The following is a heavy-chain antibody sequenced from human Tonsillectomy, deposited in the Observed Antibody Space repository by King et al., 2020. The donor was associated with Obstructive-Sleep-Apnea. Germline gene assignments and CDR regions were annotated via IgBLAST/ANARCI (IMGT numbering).Heavy chain of an antibody. D-gene: IGHD2-21*01. CDR2: IYYSGST. J-gene: IGHJ5*02. V-gene: IGHV4-31*03. Sequence: QLQESGPGLVKPSQTLSLTCTVSVASISSGGYYWSWIRQLPGKGLEWFGYIYYSGSTYYNPSLKSRVTISVDTSKNQFSLKLTSVTAADTAVYYCARDCAGTPGGPWFDPWGQGTLVTVSS. CDR1: VASISSGGYY. CDR3: ARDCAGTPGGPWFDP.